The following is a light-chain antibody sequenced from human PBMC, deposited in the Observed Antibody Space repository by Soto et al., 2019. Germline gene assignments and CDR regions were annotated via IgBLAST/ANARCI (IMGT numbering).Light chain of an antibody. Sequence: EIVLTQSPATLSLSPGERATLSCRASQSVNNYLAWYQQRPGQAPRLLIYDASNRATGIPARFSGSGSGTDFTLTISSLEPEDFAVYYCQQRSNWTITFGQGTRLEIK. CDR3: QQRSNWTIT. J-gene: IGKJ5*01. CDR2: DAS. V-gene: IGKV3-11*01. CDR1: QSVNNY.